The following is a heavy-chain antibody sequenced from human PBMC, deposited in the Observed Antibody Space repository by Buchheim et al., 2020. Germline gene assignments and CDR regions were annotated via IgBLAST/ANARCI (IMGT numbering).Heavy chain of an antibody. CDR2: ISSSGST. CDR1: GGSISSGSYF. J-gene: IGHJ6*02. D-gene: IGHD3-16*01. V-gene: IGHV4-61*02. Sequence: QVQLQESGPGLVKPSQTLSLTCTVSGGSISSGSYFWSWIRQPAGKGLEWIGRISSSGSTNYNASLKSRVIISADTPKNQFSLILTSVTAADTAVYYCAKTGGTYYYGLDVWGQGT. CDR3: AKTGGTYYYGLDV.